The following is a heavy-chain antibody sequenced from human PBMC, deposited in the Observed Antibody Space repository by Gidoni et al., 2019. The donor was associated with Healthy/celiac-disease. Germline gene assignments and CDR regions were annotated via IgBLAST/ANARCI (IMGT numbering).Heavy chain of an antibody. CDR1: GGSISSSSYY. CDR3: ARVPMGAMVFDY. J-gene: IGHJ4*02. D-gene: IGHD1-26*01. CDR2: IYYSGST. V-gene: IGHV4-39*07. Sequence: QLQLQESGPGLVKPSETLSLTCTVSGGSISSSSYYWGWIRQPPGKGLEWIGSIYYSGSTYYNPSLKSRVTISVDTSKHQFSLKLSSVTAADTAVYYCARVPMGAMVFDYWGQGTLVTVSS.